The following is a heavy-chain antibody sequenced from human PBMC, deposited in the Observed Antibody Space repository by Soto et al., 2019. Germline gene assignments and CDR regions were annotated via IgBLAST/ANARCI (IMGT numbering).Heavy chain of an antibody. CDR3: ARVVKAGDYGDYGRYYFDY. D-gene: IGHD4-17*01. CDR2: ISAYSGNT. V-gene: IGHV1-18*04. J-gene: IGHJ4*01. CDR1: GYTFTTYG. Sequence: QVQLVQSGAAVKKPGASVKVSCKASGYTFTTYGITWVRQAPGQGLEWMGWISAYSGNTNYAQKLQGRLTVTTDTSTNTAYMDLRSLRSDDTAVYYCARVVKAGDYGDYGRYYFDYWGNGTLVTVSS.